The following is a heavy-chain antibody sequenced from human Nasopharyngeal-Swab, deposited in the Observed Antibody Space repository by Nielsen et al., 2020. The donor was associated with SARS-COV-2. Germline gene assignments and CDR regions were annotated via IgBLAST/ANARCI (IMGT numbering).Heavy chain of an antibody. V-gene: IGHV3-74*01. CDR3: ARDAPAHYGAFY. CDR1: GFTLSRYW. CDR2: INEDGSTT. D-gene: IGHD4-17*01. Sequence: GGSLRLSCAASGFTLSRYWMHWVRQVPGKGLVWVSRINEDGSTTDYADSVKGRFTISRDSSKNTLYLQMDSLRGEDTAVYYCARDAPAHYGAFYWGRGTLVTVSS. J-gene: IGHJ4*02.